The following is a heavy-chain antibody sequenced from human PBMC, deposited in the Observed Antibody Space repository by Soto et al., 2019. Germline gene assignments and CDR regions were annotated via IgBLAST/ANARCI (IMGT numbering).Heavy chain of an antibody. CDR1: GLTVGRNY. CDR2: IYSGDNT. J-gene: IGHJ6*04. D-gene: IGHD2-2*01. V-gene: IGHV3-66*01. Sequence: EEQLVESGGGLVQPGGSLRLSCAASGLTVGRNYMSWVRQAPGKGLEWVSVIYSGDNTYYADYVKGRFTISRDNSKNTLLLQMNSLRAEDTAVYYCARDRVGVYCTVTSCYGLYMDVWGKGTTVTVSS. CDR3: ARDRVGVYCTVTSCYGLYMDV.